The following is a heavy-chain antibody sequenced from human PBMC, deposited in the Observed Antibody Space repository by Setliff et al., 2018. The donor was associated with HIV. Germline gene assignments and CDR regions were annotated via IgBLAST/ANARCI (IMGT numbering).Heavy chain of an antibody. Sequence: GASVKVSCKASGYTFTSYGINWVRQAPGQGLQWMGWISANNGNTNYAQNLQGRVTMTTDTSTNTAYMELRSPRSDDTAVYYCVRGHCNSDKCWYTWFDPWGQGTLVTVSS. D-gene: IGHD2-2*01. CDR1: GYTFTSYG. V-gene: IGHV1-18*01. J-gene: IGHJ5*02. CDR2: ISANNGNT. CDR3: VRGHCNSDKCWYTWFDP.